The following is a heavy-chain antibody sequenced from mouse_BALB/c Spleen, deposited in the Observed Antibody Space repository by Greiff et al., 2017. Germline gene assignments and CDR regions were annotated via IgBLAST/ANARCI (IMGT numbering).Heavy chain of an antibody. D-gene: IGHD2-4*01. CDR1: GYSITSDYA. CDR2: ISYSGST. J-gene: IGHJ2*01. V-gene: IGHV3-2*02. CDR3: AKRGNDYPFDD. Sequence: EVQLVESGPGLVKPSQSLSLTCTVTGYSITSDYAWNWIRQFPGNKLEWMGYISYSGSTSYNPSLKSRISITRDTSKNQFFLQLNSVTTEDTATYYCAKRGNDYPFDDWGQGTTLTVSS.